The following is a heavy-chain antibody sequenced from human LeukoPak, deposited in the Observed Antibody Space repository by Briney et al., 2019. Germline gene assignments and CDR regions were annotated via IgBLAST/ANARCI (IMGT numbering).Heavy chain of an antibody. D-gene: IGHD3-22*01. V-gene: IGHV4-34*01. CDR2: INHSGST. CDR3: ARTRRGYYPNIDY. J-gene: IGHJ4*02. Sequence: SETLSLTCAVCGGSFSGYYWSWIRQPPGKGLEWIGEINHSGSTNYNPSLKSRVTISVDTSKNQFSLKLSSVTAADTAVYYCARTRRGYYPNIDYWGQGTLVTVSS. CDR1: GGSFSGYY.